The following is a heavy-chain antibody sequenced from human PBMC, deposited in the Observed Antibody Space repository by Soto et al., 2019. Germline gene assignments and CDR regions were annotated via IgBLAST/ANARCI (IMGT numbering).Heavy chain of an antibody. Sequence: EVQVLESGGGLVQPGGSLRLSCTASGFTFSTYAMSWVRQAPGKGLEWVSAISGSGGSTYYADSVKGRFTISRDNSKNTLYLQMNSLRAEDTAVYYCAKVSSTWELLYWGQGTLVTVSS. V-gene: IGHV3-23*01. CDR1: GFTFSTYA. CDR2: ISGSGGST. D-gene: IGHD1-26*01. J-gene: IGHJ4*02. CDR3: AKVSSTWELLY.